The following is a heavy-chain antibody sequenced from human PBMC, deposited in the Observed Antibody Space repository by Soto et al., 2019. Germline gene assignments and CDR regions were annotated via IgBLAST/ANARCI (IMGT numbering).Heavy chain of an antibody. Sequence: EASVKVSCKASGYTFTSYDINWVRQATGQGLEWMGWMNPNSGNTGYAQKFQGRVTMTRNTSISTAYMELSSLRSEDTAVYYCAWYSSSWGENYYYYGMDVWGQGTTVTAS. V-gene: IGHV1-8*01. CDR2: MNPNSGNT. J-gene: IGHJ6*02. CDR3: AWYSSSWGENYYYYGMDV. D-gene: IGHD6-13*01. CDR1: GYTFTSYD.